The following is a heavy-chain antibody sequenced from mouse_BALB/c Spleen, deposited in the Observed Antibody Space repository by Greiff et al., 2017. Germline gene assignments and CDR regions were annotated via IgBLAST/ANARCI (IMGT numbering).Heavy chain of an antibody. V-gene: IGHV2-4-1*01. Sequence: VKLQESGPGLVQPSQSLSITCTVSGFSLTSYGVHWVRQSPGKGLEWLGVIWSGGSTDYNAAFISRLSISKDNSKSQVFFKMNSLQADDTAIYYCARNYGNSWFAYWGQGTLVTVSA. CDR3: ARNYGNSWFAY. CDR2: IWSGGST. J-gene: IGHJ3*01. CDR1: GFSLTSYG. D-gene: IGHD2-1*01.